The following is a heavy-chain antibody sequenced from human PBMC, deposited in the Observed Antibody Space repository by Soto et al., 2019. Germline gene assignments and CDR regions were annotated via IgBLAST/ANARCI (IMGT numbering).Heavy chain of an antibody. D-gene: IGHD2-8*02. V-gene: IGHV4-34*01. Sequence: SETLSLTRAVSGGSLNNYYWGWVRQPPGTGLEWIGEVNHSGSTNYNPSLKSRVTISVDTSKNQFSLKLTSVTAADTAVYYCARDKITGLFDYWGQGTLVTVSS. CDR1: GGSLNNYY. CDR3: ARDKITGLFDY. CDR2: VNHSGST. J-gene: IGHJ4*02.